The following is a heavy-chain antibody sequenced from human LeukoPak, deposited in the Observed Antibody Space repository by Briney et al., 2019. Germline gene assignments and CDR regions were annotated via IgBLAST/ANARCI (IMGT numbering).Heavy chain of an antibody. D-gene: IGHD2-15*01. CDR2: ISPSSGGT. J-gene: IGHJ4*02. V-gene: IGHV1-2*02. CDR1: GYTFTDYF. Sequence: ASVKVSRMPSGYTFTDYFIHWVRQAPGQGLEWMGWISPSSGGTNYAQNFQGTVTLTRDTSTRTVYMELRSLRCDGTAVYYCARGLVVSAYVLDYWGQGTVVPVSS. CDR3: ARGLVVSAYVLDY.